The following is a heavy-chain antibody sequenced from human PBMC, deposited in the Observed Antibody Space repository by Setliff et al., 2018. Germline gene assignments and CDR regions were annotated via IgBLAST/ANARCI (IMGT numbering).Heavy chain of an antibody. J-gene: IGHJ5*02. Sequence: GGSLRLSCAASGFTFSSYAMSWVRQAPGKGLEWVSAISGSGGSTYYADSVEGRFTISRDNSKNTLKLQMNSLRAEDTAVYYCAKNGFGVVALGVNNWFDPWGQGTLVTVSS. D-gene: IGHD3-10*01. CDR2: ISGSGGST. V-gene: IGHV3-23*01. CDR3: AKNGFGVVALGVNNWFDP. CDR1: GFTFSSYA.